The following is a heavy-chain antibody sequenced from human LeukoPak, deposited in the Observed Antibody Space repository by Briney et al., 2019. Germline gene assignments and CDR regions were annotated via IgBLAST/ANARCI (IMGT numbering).Heavy chain of an antibody. CDR3: ARGPRYCSGGSCYSLFDP. J-gene: IGHJ5*02. CDR2: IYSGGST. D-gene: IGHD2-15*01. V-gene: IGHV3-66*01. Sequence: GGSLRLSCTGSGLNRYSMHWVRQATGKGLEWVSVIYSGGSTYYADSVKGRFTISRDNSKNTLYLQMNSLRAEGTAVYYCARGPRYCSGGSCYSLFDPWGQGTLVTVSS. CDR1: GLNRYS.